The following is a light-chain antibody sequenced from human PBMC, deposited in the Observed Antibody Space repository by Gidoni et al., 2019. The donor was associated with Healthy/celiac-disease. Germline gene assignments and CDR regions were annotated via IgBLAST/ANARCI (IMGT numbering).Light chain of an antibody. CDR1: QGIRND. CDR3: LQDYNYPYT. V-gene: IGKV1-6*01. Sequence: AIQMTQSPSSLSASVGDRVTITCRASQGIRNDLGWYQQKPGKAPKLLIYAASSLQSGVPSRFRGSGSGTDFTLTISSLQPEDFATYYCLQDYNYPYTFGQXTKLEIK. J-gene: IGKJ2*01. CDR2: AAS.